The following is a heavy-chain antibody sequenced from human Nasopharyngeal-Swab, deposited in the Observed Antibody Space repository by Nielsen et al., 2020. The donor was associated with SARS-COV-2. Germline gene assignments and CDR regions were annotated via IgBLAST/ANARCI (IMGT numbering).Heavy chain of an antibody. CDR1: GYTFTTYN. J-gene: IGHJ4*02. CDR2: INTNTGNP. CDR3: ASDSYGTSFDY. V-gene: IGHV7-4-1*02. Sequence: ASVKVSCKASGYTFTTYNVHWVRQAPGQGLEWMGWINTNTGNPTYAQGFTGRFVFSLDTSVSTAYLQISSLKAEDTAVYYCASDSYGTSFDYWGQGTLVTVSS. D-gene: IGHD5-18*01.